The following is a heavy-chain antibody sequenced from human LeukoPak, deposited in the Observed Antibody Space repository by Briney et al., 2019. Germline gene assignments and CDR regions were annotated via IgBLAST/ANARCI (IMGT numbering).Heavy chain of an antibody. J-gene: IGHJ4*02. V-gene: IGHV1-24*01. Sequence: GASVKVSCKVSGYTLTELSMNWVRQAPGKGLKWMGGFDPEDGETIYAQKFQGRVTMSVETSTDTAYKELSSLKSEDTAVYYCANGWDRTHHFWGQGTLITVSS. CDR2: FDPEDGET. CDR3: ANGWDRTHHF. D-gene: IGHD1-26*01. CDR1: GYTLTELS.